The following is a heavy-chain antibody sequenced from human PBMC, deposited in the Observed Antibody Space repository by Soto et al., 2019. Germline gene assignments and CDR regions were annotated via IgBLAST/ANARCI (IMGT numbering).Heavy chain of an antibody. D-gene: IGHD6-13*01. CDR1: GYTFTNYG. CDR2: INTYNGNT. J-gene: IGHJ4*02. CDR3: AMAGQYSSSIYWLHTFDS. Sequence: QVQLVQSGAEVKKPGASVKVSCKASGYTFTNYGIIWVRQAPGQGLAWMRWINTYNGNTNYAQNPRGRVTLTTDTSTSTAYMELRPLRSDDTAMYYCAMAGQYSSSIYWLHTFDSWGQGTLVTVSS. V-gene: IGHV1-18*01.